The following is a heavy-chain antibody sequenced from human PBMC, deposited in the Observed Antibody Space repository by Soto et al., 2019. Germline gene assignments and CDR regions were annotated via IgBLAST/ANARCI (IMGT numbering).Heavy chain of an antibody. Sequence: EAQLVESGGGLVQPGGSLRLSCAASGFTFSNYEMHWVRQAPGKGLEYVSGISNNGAHTDYAKSVKGRFTISRDNSENTLYLRMGSLRAEDMDLYYCARRGYGSRWPNVYMDVWGKGTTVTVSS. CDR2: ISNNGAHT. D-gene: IGHD6-13*01. J-gene: IGHJ6*03. CDR3: ARRGYGSRWPNVYMDV. V-gene: IGHV3-64*01. CDR1: GFTFSNYE.